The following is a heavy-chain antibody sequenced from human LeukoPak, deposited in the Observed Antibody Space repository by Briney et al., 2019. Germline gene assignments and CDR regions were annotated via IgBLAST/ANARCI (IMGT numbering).Heavy chain of an antibody. Sequence: QPGGSLRLSCAASGFTFSSYGMHWVRQAPGKGLEWVAMIWYDGSNTYYADSVKGRFTISRDNSKNTLFLQMDSLRAEDTAVYYCARDRSTTHFDCWGQGTLVTVSS. V-gene: IGHV3-33*01. CDR2: IWYDGSNT. CDR3: ARDRSTTHFDC. D-gene: IGHD5/OR15-5a*01. J-gene: IGHJ4*02. CDR1: GFTFSSYG.